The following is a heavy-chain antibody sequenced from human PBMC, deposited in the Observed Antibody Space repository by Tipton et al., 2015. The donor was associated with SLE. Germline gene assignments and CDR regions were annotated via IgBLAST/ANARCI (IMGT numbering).Heavy chain of an antibody. D-gene: IGHD6-13*01. Sequence: SGFTFSGYEMNWVRQAPGKGLEWVSYISTSGSTIYYADSVKGRFTISRDNAKNSLYLQMNSLRAEDTAVYYCAREEVAAASLLQHWGQGTLVTASS. CDR1: GFTFSGYE. J-gene: IGHJ1*01. CDR3: AREEVAAASLLQH. V-gene: IGHV3-48*03. CDR2: ISTSGSTI.